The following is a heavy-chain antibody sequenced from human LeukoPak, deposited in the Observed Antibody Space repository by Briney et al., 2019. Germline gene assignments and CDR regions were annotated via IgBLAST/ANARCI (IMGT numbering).Heavy chain of an antibody. D-gene: IGHD3-22*01. CDR2: ISYDGSNK. Sequence: GGSLRLSCAASGFTFSSYWMSWVRQAPGKGLEWVAVISYDGSNKYYADSVKGRFTISRDNSKNTLYLQMNSLRAEDTAVYYCARGYPITMIVVYGMDVWGQGTTVTVSS. J-gene: IGHJ6*02. CDR1: GFTFSSYW. CDR3: ARGYPITMIVVYGMDV. V-gene: IGHV3-30-3*01.